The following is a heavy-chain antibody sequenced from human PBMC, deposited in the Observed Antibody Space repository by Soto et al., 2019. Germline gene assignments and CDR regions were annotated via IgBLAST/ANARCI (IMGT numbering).Heavy chain of an antibody. J-gene: IGHJ4*02. Sequence: GGSLRLSCAASGFTFGDYWMHWVRQPPGKGPEWVSRMTGDGRTTQYADSVKGRFTASRDNAKSTLYLQMNSLRAEDTAVYYCATAEVDYWGPGTLVAVSS. CDR1: GFTFGDYW. CDR2: MTGDGRTT. CDR3: ATAEVDY. V-gene: IGHV3-74*03.